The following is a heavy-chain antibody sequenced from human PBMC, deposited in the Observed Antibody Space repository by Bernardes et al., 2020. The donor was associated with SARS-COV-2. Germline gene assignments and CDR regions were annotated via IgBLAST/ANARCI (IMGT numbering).Heavy chain of an antibody. CDR1: GYTFTSYG. CDR2: ISAYNGNT. CDR3: ARVVDGLDAFDI. J-gene: IGHJ3*02. D-gene: IGHD3-10*01. Sequence: ASVKVSCKASGYTFTSYGISWVRQAPGQGLEWMGWISAYNGNTNYAQKLRGRVTMTTDTSTSTAYMELRSLRSDDTAVYYCARVVDGLDAFDIWGQGTMVTVSS. V-gene: IGHV1-18*04.